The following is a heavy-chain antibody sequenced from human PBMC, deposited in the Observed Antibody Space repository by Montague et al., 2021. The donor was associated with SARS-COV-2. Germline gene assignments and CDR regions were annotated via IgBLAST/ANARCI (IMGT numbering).Heavy chain of an antibody. CDR1: GGSISSSNHY. J-gene: IGHJ6*02. V-gene: IGHV4-39*07. D-gene: IGHD3-10*01. CDR2: MYYSGST. Sequence: ETLSLTCTVSGGSISSSNHYWGWIRQPPGKGLEWIGNMYYSGSTYYNPSLKSRVTISIDTSKNQFSLKLSSVTTADTAVYYCARDDIVLQGVTKGMGVWGQGTTVTVSS. CDR3: ARDDIVLQGVTKGMGV.